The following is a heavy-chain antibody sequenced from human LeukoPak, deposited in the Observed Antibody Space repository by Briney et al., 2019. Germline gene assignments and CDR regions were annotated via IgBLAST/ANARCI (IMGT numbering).Heavy chain of an antibody. CDR3: AKDFNLERFAY. CDR2: ISGSGGST. J-gene: IGHJ4*02. D-gene: IGHD1-20*01. CDR1: GFTFSSYA. V-gene: IGHV3-23*01. Sequence: GGSLRLSCAAAGFTFSSYAMSWVRQAPGKGLEWVSAISGSGGSTYYADSVKGRFTIARDNSKNTLDLQMNSLRAEDTAVYYCAKDFNLERFAYWGQGTLVTVSS.